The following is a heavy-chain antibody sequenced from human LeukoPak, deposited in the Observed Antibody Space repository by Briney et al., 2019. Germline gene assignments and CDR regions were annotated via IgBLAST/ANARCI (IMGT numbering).Heavy chain of an antibody. Sequence: GGSLRLSCAASGFTVSNNYMSWVRQAPGKGLEWVSLIYSGGDTYYADSVMGRFTISRDNSKNTLYLQMNSLRVEDTAVYYCAKAMAGGYNYGPFDNWGLGALVTVSS. CDR1: GFTVSNNY. CDR2: IYSGGDT. D-gene: IGHD5-18*01. CDR3: AKAMAGGYNYGPFDN. V-gene: IGHV3-66*01. J-gene: IGHJ4*02.